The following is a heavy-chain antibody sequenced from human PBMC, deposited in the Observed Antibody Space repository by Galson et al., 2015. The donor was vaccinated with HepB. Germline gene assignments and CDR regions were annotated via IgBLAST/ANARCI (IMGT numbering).Heavy chain of an antibody. CDR1: GFTFSSYA. V-gene: IGHV3-30-3*01. CDR2: ISYDGSNK. J-gene: IGHJ3*02. D-gene: IGHD2-15*01. Sequence: SLRLSCAASGFTFSSYAMHWVRQAPGKGLEWVAVISYDGSNKYYADSVKGRFTISRDNSKNTLYLQMNSLRAEDTAVYYCARDRIEINCSGGSCYSQEHGAFDIWGQGTMVT. CDR3: ARDRIEINCSGGSCYSQEHGAFDI.